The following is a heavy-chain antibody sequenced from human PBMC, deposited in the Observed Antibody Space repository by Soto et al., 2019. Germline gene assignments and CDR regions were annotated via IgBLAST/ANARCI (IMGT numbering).Heavy chain of an antibody. Sequence: SETLSLTCTVSDGSISSYYWSWIRQPPGKGLEWIAYIYYSGTTNYSPSLRSRVTISLDMSKNQVSLKLSSVTAADTAIYYCARVGRNSRSEPKAIDYWGQGTLVTVSS. CDR2: IYYSGTT. D-gene: IGHD1-1*01. CDR3: ARVGRNSRSEPKAIDY. V-gene: IGHV4-59*01. J-gene: IGHJ4*02. CDR1: DGSISSYY.